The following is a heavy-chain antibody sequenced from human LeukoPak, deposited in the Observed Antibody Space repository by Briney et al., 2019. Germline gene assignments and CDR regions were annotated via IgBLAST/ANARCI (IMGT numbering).Heavy chain of an antibody. V-gene: IGHV3-21*01. J-gene: IGHJ6*02. Sequence: PGGSLRLSCAASGFNFSSYSINWVRQPPGKGLEWVSSISSSSSYIYYADSVKGRFTISRDNAKNSLYLQMNSLRAENTAVYYCARLDIVVVPAAIAARTPKHSNYYYGMDVWGQGTTVTVSS. CDR1: GFNFSSYS. CDR2: ISSSSSYI. CDR3: ARLDIVVVPAAIAARTPKHSNYYYGMDV. D-gene: IGHD2-2*03.